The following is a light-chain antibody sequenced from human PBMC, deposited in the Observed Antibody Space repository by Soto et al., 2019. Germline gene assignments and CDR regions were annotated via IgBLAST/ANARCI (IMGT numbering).Light chain of an antibody. Sequence: EIVMTQSPATLSGSPGERATLSCRASQSVSSSYLAWYQQKPGQAPRLLIYDASNRATGIPARFSGSGSGTDFTLTISSLEPEDFAVYYCQQRSNWPPITFGQGTRLEIK. CDR1: QSVSSSY. CDR3: QQRSNWPPIT. V-gene: IGKV3D-20*02. J-gene: IGKJ5*01. CDR2: DAS.